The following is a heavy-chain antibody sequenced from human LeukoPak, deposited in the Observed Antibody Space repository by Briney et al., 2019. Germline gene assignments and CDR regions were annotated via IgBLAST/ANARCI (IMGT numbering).Heavy chain of an antibody. CDR2: INSSSSYI. V-gene: IGHV3-21*01. CDR1: GVTFSSYS. J-gene: IGHJ3*02. Sequence: PGGSLRLSCAASGVTFSSYSMNWVRQAPGKGLEWVAPINSSSSYIYYADSVTGRFTISRDNAKNSLYLQMNSLRAEDTAVYYCARGRDVRATFDIWGQGTMVTVSS. D-gene: IGHD5-24*01. CDR3: ARGRDVRATFDI.